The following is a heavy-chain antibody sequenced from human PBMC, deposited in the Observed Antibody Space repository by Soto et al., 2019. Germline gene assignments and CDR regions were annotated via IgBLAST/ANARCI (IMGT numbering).Heavy chain of an antibody. Sequence: PSETLSLTCAVYGGSFSGYYWSWIRQPPGKGLEWIGEINHSGSTNYNPSLKSRVTISVDTSKNQFSLKLSSVTAADTAVYYCARERGSSSSWYRYNWFDPWGQGTLVTVSS. D-gene: IGHD6-13*01. V-gene: IGHV4-34*01. CDR2: INHSGST. J-gene: IGHJ5*02. CDR1: GGSFSGYY. CDR3: ARERGSSSSWYRYNWFDP.